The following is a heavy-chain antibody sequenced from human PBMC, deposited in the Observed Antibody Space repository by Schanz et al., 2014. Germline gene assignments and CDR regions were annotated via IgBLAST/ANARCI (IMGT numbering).Heavy chain of an antibody. CDR1: GFTFTNLG. D-gene: IGHD3-22*01. CDR3: AGGYYYDKSGLYRESGFDP. J-gene: IGHJ5*02. CDR2: IRYDGSNQ. V-gene: IGHV3-30*02. Sequence: QVQLVESGGGVVQPGGSLRLSCAASGFTFTNLGMHWVRRAPGKGLEWVAFIRYDGSNQYYADSVKGRFTISRDNSKNTLSLQMNSLRAEDTAVFYCAGGYYYDKSGLYRESGFDPWGQGTQVTVSS.